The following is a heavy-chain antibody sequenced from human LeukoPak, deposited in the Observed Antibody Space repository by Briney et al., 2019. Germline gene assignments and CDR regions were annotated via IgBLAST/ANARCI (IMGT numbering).Heavy chain of an antibody. CDR2: IYPGDSDT. D-gene: IGHD4-17*01. CDR3: ASSTTVTTHYFDF. CDR1: GYSFTSYW. Sequence: GESLQISCKGSGYSFTSYWISWVRQMPGKGLEWMGIIYPGDSDTRYSPSFQGQVTISADKSIRTAYLQWSSLKASDTAIYYCASSTTVTTHYFDFWGQGTQVTVSS. V-gene: IGHV5-51*01. J-gene: IGHJ4*02.